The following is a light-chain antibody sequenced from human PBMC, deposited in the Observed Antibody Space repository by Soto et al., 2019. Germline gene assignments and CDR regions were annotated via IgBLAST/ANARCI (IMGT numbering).Light chain of an antibody. V-gene: IGKV1-39*01. J-gene: IGKJ4*01. CDR3: QPSHNPPT. CDR1: HNINFY. CDR2: AAS. Sequence: EIQMTKYPSCLSVSVGAVAIRTLRASHNINFYVNWFQQKPGKAPKVLIYAASSLQVGVPSRFSGSGSGTDFTLTISGLQPEDFATYFCQPSHNPPTFAGGTKVDIK.